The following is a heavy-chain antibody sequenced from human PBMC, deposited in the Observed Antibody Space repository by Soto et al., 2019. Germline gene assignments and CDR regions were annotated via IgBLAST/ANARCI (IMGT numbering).Heavy chain of an antibody. V-gene: IGHV1-2*07. CDR3: ARDVSPYYGMDV. J-gene: IGHJ6*02. Sequence: ASVKVSCKASGYTFTGYYMHWLRQAHGQGLEWMGWINPKSGGTNYAHKFQGRVTMTRDKSSSTAXMELSSRRADDTAVYCCARDVSPYYGMDVWGRGTTVTVSS. CDR1: GYTFTGYY. CDR2: INPKSGGT.